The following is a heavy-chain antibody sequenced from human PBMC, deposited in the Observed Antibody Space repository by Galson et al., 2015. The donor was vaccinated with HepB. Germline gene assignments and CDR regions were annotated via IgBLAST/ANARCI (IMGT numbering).Heavy chain of an antibody. CDR1: GGTFSSYA. V-gene: IGHV1-69*13. CDR3: ARDLVRGSYYDSSGFLDAFDI. J-gene: IGHJ3*02. Sequence: SVKVSCKASGGTFSSYAISWVRQAPGQGLEWMGGIIPIFGTANYAQKFQGRVTITADESTSTAYMELSSLRSEDTAVYYCARDLVRGSYYDSSGFLDAFDIWGQGTMVTVSS. D-gene: IGHD3-22*01. CDR2: IIPIFGTA.